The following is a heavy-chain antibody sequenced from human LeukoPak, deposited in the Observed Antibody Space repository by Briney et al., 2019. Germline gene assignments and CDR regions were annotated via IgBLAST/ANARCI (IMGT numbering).Heavy chain of an antibody. V-gene: IGHV3-11*04. D-gene: IGHD3-10*02. Sequence: GGSLRLSCAASGFTFSDHYMNWVRQAPGKGLEWVSYISSSGSTIYYADSVKGRFTFSRDNAKNSLYLQMNSLRAEDTAVYYCAELGITMIGGVWGKGTTVTISS. CDR2: ISSSGSTI. CDR3: AELGITMIGGV. J-gene: IGHJ6*04. CDR1: GFTFSDHY.